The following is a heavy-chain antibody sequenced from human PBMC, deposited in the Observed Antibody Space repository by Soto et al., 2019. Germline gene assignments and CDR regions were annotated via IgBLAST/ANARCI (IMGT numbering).Heavy chain of an antibody. D-gene: IGHD6-13*01. J-gene: IGHJ4*02. CDR1: GYTFTSYG. CDR2: ISAYNGNT. Sequence: GASVKVSCKASGYTFTSYGISWVRQAPGQGLEWMGWISAYNGNTNYAQKLQGRVTMTTDTSTSTAYMELRSLRSDDTAVYYCARDRYRYSSSWIIDYWGQGTLVTVSS. CDR3: ARDRYRYSSSWIIDY. V-gene: IGHV1-18*01.